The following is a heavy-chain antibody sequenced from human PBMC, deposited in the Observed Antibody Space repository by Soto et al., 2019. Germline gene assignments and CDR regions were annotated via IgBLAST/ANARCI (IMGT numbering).Heavy chain of an antibody. CDR3: AKPDVITFGGGGFDY. Sequence: EVQLLESGGGLVQPGGSLRLSCAASGFTFSSYAISWVRQAPGKGLEWVSAISGSGGSTYYADSVKGRFTISRDNSKNTLYLQMNSLRAEDTAVYYCAKPDVITFGGGGFDYWGQGTLVTVSS. CDR1: GFTFSSYA. D-gene: IGHD3-16*01. V-gene: IGHV3-23*01. J-gene: IGHJ4*02. CDR2: ISGSGGST.